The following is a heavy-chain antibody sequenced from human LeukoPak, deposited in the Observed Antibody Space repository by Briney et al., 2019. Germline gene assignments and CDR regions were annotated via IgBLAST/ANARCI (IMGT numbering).Heavy chain of an antibody. CDR2: IRYDGSNE. J-gene: IGHJ4*02. V-gene: IGHV3-30*02. Sequence: GGSLRLSCAASGFSFSGYGMHWVRQAPGKGLEWVAFIRYDGSNEYYADSVKGRFTISRDKSKNTLSLQMNGLRVEDTAVYYCARGPYSSWQLDYWGQGTLVTVSS. CDR1: GFSFSGYG. CDR3: ARGPYSSWQLDY. D-gene: IGHD6-6*01.